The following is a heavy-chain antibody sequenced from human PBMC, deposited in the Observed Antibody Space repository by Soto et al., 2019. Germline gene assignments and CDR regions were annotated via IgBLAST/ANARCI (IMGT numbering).Heavy chain of an antibody. J-gene: IGHJ4*02. D-gene: IGHD1-26*01. Sequence: LSLTCAVYGKSLSGYYWSWIRQPPGKALEWIGEINHSGNTNYNPSLKSRVTISVDTSKNQLFLNLSSVTAADTAMYYCARHHVRGRTIAGAAEFWGQGTLVTAPQ. CDR2: INHSGNT. CDR3: ARHHVRGRTIAGAAEF. CDR1: GKSLSGYY. V-gene: IGHV4-34*01.